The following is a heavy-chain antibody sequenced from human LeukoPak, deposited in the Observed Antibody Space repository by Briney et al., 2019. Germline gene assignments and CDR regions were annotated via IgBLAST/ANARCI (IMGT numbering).Heavy chain of an antibody. Sequence: SETLSLTCTVSGYSVSSGYYWGWIRQPPGKGLEWIGSIYHSGSTYYNPSLKSRVTISVDTSKNQFSLKLSSVTAADTAVYYCARHDTAMVIDAFDIWGQGTMVTVSS. CDR2: IYHSGST. J-gene: IGHJ3*02. CDR3: ARHDTAMVIDAFDI. V-gene: IGHV4-38-2*02. D-gene: IGHD5-18*01. CDR1: GYSVSSGYY.